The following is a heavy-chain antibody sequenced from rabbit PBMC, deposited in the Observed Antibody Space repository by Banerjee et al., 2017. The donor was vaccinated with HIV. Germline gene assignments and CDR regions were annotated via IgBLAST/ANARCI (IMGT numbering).Heavy chain of an antibody. Sequence: QEQLVESGGGLVKPGASPTLTCTASGFSFSNKYVMCWVRQAPGKGLEWIACINAVTGKAVYATWAKGRFTVSRTSSTTVTLQLNSLTAADTATYFCARGSATMTMVITGYYLSLWGPGTLVTVS. CDR1: GFSFSNKYV. CDR3: ARGSATMTMVITGYYLSL. CDR2: INAVTGKA. J-gene: IGHJ4*01. D-gene: IGHD2-1*01. V-gene: IGHV1S45*01.